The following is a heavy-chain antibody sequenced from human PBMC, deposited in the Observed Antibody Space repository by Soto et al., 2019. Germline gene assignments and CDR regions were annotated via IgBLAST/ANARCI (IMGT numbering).Heavy chain of an antibody. D-gene: IGHD3-10*01. J-gene: IGHJ4*02. CDR2: VNPNNGDT. CDR3: AKVSRKGSAIDFDY. CDR1: GYTFSNYD. V-gene: IGHV1-8*01. Sequence: QVQLVQSGAELKKPGASVKVSCKASGYTFSNYDMNWVRQATGQGPEWIGWVNPNNGDTGYAQKFQCRVTLTTDISTTTAYMELTSLRSEDSAIYYCAKVSRKGSAIDFDYWGQGTLIPVSS.